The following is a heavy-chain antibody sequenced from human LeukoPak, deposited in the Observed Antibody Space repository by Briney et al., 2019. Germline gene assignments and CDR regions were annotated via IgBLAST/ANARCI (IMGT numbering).Heavy chain of an antibody. CDR2: ITYDGDTT. J-gene: IGHJ4*02. CDR3: VKEQGSGSYRTADY. Sequence: HPGGSLRLSCAASGFTFSSCGMHWVRQAPGKGLEWVAVITYDGDTTYFEDSVKGRFTISRDTSKSTLYLQMNSLGAEDTAVYYCVKEQGSGSYRTADYWGQGTLVTVSS. CDR1: GFTFSSCG. V-gene: IGHV3-30*18. D-gene: IGHD3-10*01.